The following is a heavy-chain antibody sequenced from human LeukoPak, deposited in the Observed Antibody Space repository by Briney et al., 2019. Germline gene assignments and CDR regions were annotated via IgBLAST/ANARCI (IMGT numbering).Heavy chain of an antibody. CDR3: ARADVGATNFDY. J-gene: IGHJ4*02. V-gene: IGHV4-34*01. D-gene: IGHD1-26*01. CDR1: GGSFSGYY. CDR2: INHSGST. Sequence: SETLSLTCAVYGGSFSGYYWSWIRQPPGKGLEWIGEINHSGSTNYNLSLKSRVTISVDTSKNQFSLMLSSVTAADTAVYYCARADVGATNFDYWGQGTLVTVSS.